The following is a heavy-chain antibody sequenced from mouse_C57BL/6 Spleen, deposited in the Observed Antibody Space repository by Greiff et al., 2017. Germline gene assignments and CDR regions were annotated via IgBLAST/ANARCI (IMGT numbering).Heavy chain of an antibody. Sequence: EVQLQQSGPELVKPGASVKISCKASGYTFTDYYMNWVKQSHGKSLEWIGDINPNNGGTSYNQKFKGKATLTVDKSSSTAYMDLRSLTSEDSAVYYCARRQVYYYGSSYGWYFEVWGTGTTVTVSS. CDR2: INPNNGGT. V-gene: IGHV1-26*01. CDR3: ARRQVYYYGSSYGWYFEV. D-gene: IGHD1-1*01. CDR1: GYTFTDYY. J-gene: IGHJ1*03.